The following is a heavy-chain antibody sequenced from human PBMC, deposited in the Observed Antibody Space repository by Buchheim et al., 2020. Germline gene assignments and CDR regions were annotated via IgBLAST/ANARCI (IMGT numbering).Heavy chain of an antibody. CDR2: FSGSGGTT. J-gene: IGHJ6*02. D-gene: IGHD5-24*01. V-gene: IGHV3-23*01. Sequence: EVQLLESGGGLVQPGGSLRLSCAASGFTFSSYAMSWVRQAPGKGLEWVSVFSGSGGTTYYADSVRGRFTISLDNSKNTLYLQMNSLRAEDTVVYYCAKARESSYYYYGMDVWGQGTT. CDR1: GFTFSSYA. CDR3: AKARESSYYYYGMDV.